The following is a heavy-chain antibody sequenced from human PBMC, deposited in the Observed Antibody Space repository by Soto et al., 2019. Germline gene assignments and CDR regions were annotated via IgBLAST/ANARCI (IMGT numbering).Heavy chain of an antibody. Sequence: QVQLVESGGGVVQPGRSLRLSCAASGFTFSSYGMHWVRQAPGKGLEWVAVIWYDGSNKYYADSVKGRFTISRDNSKNTLYLQMNSLRAEDTAVYYCARAHYCSSTSCYPPFDYWGQGTLVTVSS. V-gene: IGHV3-33*01. CDR3: ARAHYCSSTSCYPPFDY. D-gene: IGHD2-2*01. J-gene: IGHJ4*02. CDR2: IWYDGSNK. CDR1: GFTFSSYG.